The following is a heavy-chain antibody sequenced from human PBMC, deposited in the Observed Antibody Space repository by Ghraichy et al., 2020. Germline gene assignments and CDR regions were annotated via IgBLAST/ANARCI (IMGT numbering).Heavy chain of an antibody. CDR1: GGSFSGYY. CDR3: ARPRGKLFDYGMDV. CDR2: INHSGST. Sequence: SETLSLTCAVYGGSFSGYYWSWIRQPPGKGLEWIGEINHSGSTNYNPFLKSRVTISVDTSKNQFSLKLSSVTAADTAVYYCARPRGKLFDYGMDVWGQGTTVTVSS. J-gene: IGHJ6*02. D-gene: IGHD4-23*01. V-gene: IGHV4-34*01.